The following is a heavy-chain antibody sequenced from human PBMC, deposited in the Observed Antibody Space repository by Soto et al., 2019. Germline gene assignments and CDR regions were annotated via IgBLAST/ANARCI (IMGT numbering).Heavy chain of an antibody. D-gene: IGHD3-3*01. V-gene: IGHV1-69*08. CDR3: ARELVTIFGVVIPASYFDY. Sequence: VQLVQSGAEVKKPGSSVKVSCKASGGTFSSYTISWVRQAPGQGLEWMGRIIPILGIANYAQKFQGRVTITADKSTSTDYMELSSLRSEDTAVYYCARELVTIFGVVIPASYFDYWGQGTLVTVSS. CDR2: IIPILGIA. CDR1: GGTFSSYT. J-gene: IGHJ4*02.